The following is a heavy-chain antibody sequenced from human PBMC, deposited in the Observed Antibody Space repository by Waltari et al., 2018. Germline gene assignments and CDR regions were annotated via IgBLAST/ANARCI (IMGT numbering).Heavy chain of an antibody. D-gene: IGHD4-17*01. J-gene: IGHJ4*02. Sequence: EVQLVESGGGLVQPGRALRLSCTASGFTLGEYAMRWVRQAAGKGLEWVGFIRSKAYGGTTEYAASVKGRFTISRDDSKSIAYLQMNSLKTEDTAVYYCTRAGYSRRMTTVTKHDYWGQGTLVTVSS. V-gene: IGHV3-49*04. CDR1: GFTLGEYA. CDR2: IRSKAYGGTT. CDR3: TRAGYSRRMTTVTKHDY.